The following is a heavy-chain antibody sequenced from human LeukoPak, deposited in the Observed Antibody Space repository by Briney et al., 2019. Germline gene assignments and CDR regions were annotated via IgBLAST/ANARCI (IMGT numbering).Heavy chain of an antibody. CDR1: GYSFTNYW. V-gene: IGHV5-51*01. D-gene: IGHD6-6*01. Sequence: GESLKISCKGSGYSFTNYWIGWVRQMPGKGLEWMGIIYPGDSDIRYSPSFQGQVTMSADKSISTAYLQWSSLKASDTAMYYCASGIIAARVFAAFDIWGQGTMVTVPS. J-gene: IGHJ3*02. CDR3: ASGIIAARVFAAFDI. CDR2: IYPGDSDI.